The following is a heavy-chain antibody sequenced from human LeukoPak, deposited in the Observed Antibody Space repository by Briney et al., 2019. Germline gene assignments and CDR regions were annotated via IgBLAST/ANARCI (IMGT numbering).Heavy chain of an antibody. CDR3: ARHLKVRGLVYFDY. CDR1: GGSISSYY. CDR2: IYYSGST. V-gene: IGHV4-59*08. Sequence: PSETLSLTCTVSGGSISSYYWSWIRQPPGKALEWIGYIYYSGSTNYNPSLKSRVTISVDTSKNQFSLKLSSVTAADTAVYYCARHLKVRGLVYFDYWGQGTLVTVSS. D-gene: IGHD3-10*01. J-gene: IGHJ4*02.